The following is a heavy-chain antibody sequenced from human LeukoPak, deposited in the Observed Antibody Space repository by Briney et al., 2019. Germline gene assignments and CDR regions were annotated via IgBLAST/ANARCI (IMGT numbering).Heavy chain of an antibody. D-gene: IGHD6-25*01. CDR1: GGSISSGSYY. CDR2: IYTSGST. CDR3: ARAKQSGGFDY. V-gene: IGHV4-61*02. J-gene: IGHJ4*02. Sequence: SQTLSLTCTVSGGSISSGSYYWSWIRQPAGKGLEWIGRIYTSGSTNYNPSLKSRVTISVDTSKNQFPLKLSSVTAADTAVYYCARAKQSGGFDYWGQGTLVTVSS.